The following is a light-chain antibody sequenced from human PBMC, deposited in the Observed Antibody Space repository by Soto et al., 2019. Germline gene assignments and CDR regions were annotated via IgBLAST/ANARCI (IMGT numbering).Light chain of an antibody. CDR2: AAS. CDR1: QTISSY. V-gene: IGKV1-17*01. CDR3: QHYNSYSEA. Sequence: DIQMTQSPSSLSASVGDRFTISCLASQTISSYLNWYQQKPGKAPKRLIYAASSLQSGVPSRFSGSGSGTEFTLTISSLQPDDFATYYCQHYNSYSEAFGQGTKVDIK. J-gene: IGKJ1*01.